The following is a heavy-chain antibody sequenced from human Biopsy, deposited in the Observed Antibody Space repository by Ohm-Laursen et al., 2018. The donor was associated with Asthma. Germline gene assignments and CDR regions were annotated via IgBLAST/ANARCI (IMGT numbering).Heavy chain of an antibody. J-gene: IGHJ4*02. D-gene: IGHD7-27*01. CDR1: GGSLSSSSYA. CDR3: ARHWNWGSFFDF. V-gene: IGHV4-39*01. CDR2: ISYTGST. Sequence: SETLSLTCTVSGGSLSSSSYAWGWIRPPPGQGLEWIGRISYTGSTSYNPSLKSRVTISVDTSKNQFSLNLNSVTAADTALYYCARHWNWGSFFDFWGQGSLVTVSS.